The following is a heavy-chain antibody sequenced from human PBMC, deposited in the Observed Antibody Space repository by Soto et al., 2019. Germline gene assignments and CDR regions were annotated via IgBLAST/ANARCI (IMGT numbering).Heavy chain of an antibody. V-gene: IGHV1-3*01. J-gene: IGHJ4*02. D-gene: IGHD2-2*02. Sequence: ASVKVSCKASGYTFTSYAMHWVRPAPGQRLEWMGWINAGNGNTKYSQKFQGRVTITRDTSASTAYMELSSLRSEDTAVYYCAKSATVPAAIAYWGQGTLVTVSS. CDR1: GYTFTSYA. CDR2: INAGNGNT. CDR3: AKSATVPAAIAY.